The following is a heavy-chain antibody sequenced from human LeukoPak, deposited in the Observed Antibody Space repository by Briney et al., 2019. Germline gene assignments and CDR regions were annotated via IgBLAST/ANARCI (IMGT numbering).Heavy chain of an antibody. D-gene: IGHD2/OR15-2a*01. CDR1: GFSFNGAW. CDR3: ARDYYYTVDY. CDR2: IKNDGST. Sequence: GGSLRLSCAASGFSFNGAWMHWVRQAPGKGLVWVSLIKNDGSTIYADSVKGRFTMSRDNAKSTVYLQMSSLRAEDTAVYYCARDYYYTVDYWGQGTLVTVSS. V-gene: IGHV3-74*01. J-gene: IGHJ4*02.